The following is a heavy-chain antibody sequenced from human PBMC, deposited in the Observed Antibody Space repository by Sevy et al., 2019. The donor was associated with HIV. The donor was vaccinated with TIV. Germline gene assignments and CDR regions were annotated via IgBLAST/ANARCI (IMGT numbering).Heavy chain of an antibody. Sequence: ASVKVSCKASGGTFSSYAISWVRQAPGQGLEWMGGIIPIFGTANYAQKFQGRVTITADKSTSTAYMELSSLRSEDTAVYYCGSLGRSPTYYYDSSGEGPYYYYYMDVWGKGTTVTVSS. J-gene: IGHJ6*03. CDR3: GSLGRSPTYYYDSSGEGPYYYYYMDV. CDR1: GGTFSSYA. V-gene: IGHV1-69*06. D-gene: IGHD3-22*01. CDR2: IIPIFGTA.